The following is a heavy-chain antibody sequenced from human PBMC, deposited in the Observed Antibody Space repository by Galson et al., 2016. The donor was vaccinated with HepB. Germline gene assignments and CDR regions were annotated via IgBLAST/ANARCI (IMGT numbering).Heavy chain of an antibody. CDR2: ISGNGGRT. J-gene: IGHJ4*02. V-gene: IGHV3-23*01. Sequence: SLRLSCAASGFTFSSYVLSWVRQAPGKGLEWVSGISGNGGRTYYADSVEGRFTISRDNSKNTLYLQMNSLRAEDTAIYYCAQSSYDYVWGSYRFDSWGQGTLVTVSS. D-gene: IGHD3-16*02. CDR1: GFTFSSYV. CDR3: AQSSYDYVWGSYRFDS.